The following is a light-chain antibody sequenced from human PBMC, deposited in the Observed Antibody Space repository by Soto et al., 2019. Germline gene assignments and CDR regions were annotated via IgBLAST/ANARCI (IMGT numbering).Light chain of an antibody. V-gene: IGKV2-28*01. CDR3: MEDQQTPLT. Sequence: DIVMTQSQVSLPVTPGEPASISCRSSQSLQHSNGNNYLDWYLQKPGQSPQVLIYLGSTRASVVHDRFSVSGAGTYFTLKISRVEAKDVVTYYYMEDQQTPLTVGGGTKVEIK. J-gene: IGKJ4*01. CDR2: LGS. CDR1: QSLQHSNGNNY.